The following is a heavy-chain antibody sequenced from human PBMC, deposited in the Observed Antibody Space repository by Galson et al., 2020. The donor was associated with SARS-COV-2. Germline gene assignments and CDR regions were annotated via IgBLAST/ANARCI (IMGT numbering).Heavy chain of an antibody. J-gene: IGHJ6*02. CDR2: IYYTGST. Sequence: SETLSLTCTVSGGSISSYYWSWVRQSPGKGLEWIGYIYYTGSTKYNPSLQSLVTISLDTSRNEFSLKLSSVTAADAALYYCARGEGYCSGAACYWVYGMDVWGQGTTVTVSS. CDR1: GGSISSYY. D-gene: IGHD2-15*01. CDR3: ARGEGYCSGAACYWVYGMDV. V-gene: IGHV4-59*01.